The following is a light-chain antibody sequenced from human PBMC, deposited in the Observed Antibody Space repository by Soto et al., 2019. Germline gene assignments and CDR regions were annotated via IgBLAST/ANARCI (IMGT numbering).Light chain of an antibody. Sequence: QLVVTQPSSFSASPGASASLTCTLRSGINVGTYRIYWYQQKPGSPPQYLLRYKSDSDKQQGSGVPSRFSGSKDASANAGILLISGPQSEDEADYYCMIWHSSAYVFGTGTKVTVL. V-gene: IGLV5-45*03. J-gene: IGLJ1*01. CDR3: MIWHSSAYV. CDR2: YKSDSDK. CDR1: SGINVGTYR.